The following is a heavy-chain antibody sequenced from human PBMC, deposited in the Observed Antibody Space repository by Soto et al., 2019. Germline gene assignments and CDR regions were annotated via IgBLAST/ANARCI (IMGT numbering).Heavy chain of an antibody. Sequence: PGGSLRLSCAASGFTFSRHWMHWVRQGPGKGLVWVSHVSNDGSNTDYADSVKGRFTVSRDNAKNTLYLQMNSLGAEDTAVYYCARDWGEQYCSESSGYYVKWYASRGRRTSVTGSS. J-gene: IGHJ5*01. CDR1: GFTFSRHW. V-gene: IGHV3-74*01. CDR2: VSNDGSNT. CDR3: ARDWGEQYCSESSGYYVKWYAS. D-gene: IGHD2-15*01.